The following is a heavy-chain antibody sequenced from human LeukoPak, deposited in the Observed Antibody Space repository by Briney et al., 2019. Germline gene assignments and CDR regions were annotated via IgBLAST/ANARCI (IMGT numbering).Heavy chain of an antibody. V-gene: IGHV4-34*01. D-gene: IGHD2-2*02. CDR3: ARRRYCSSTSCYTDWYFDL. Sequence: PSETLSLTCAVYGGSFSGYYWSWIRQPPGKGLEWIGEINHSGSTNYNPSLKSRVAISVDTSKNQFSLKLSSVTAADTAVYYCARRRYCSSTSCYTDWYFDLWGRGTLVTVSS. CDR2: INHSGST. CDR1: GGSFSGYY. J-gene: IGHJ2*01.